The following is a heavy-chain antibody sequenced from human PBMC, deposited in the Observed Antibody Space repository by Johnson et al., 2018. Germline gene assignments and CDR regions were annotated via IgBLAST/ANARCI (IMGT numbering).Heavy chain of an antibody. D-gene: IGHD2-2*01. J-gene: IGHJ6*02. CDR1: GYTFTSYD. CDR2: MNPNSGNT. Sequence: QVQLVQSGAEVKKPGASVKVSCKASGYTFTSYDINWVRQATGQGLEWMGWMNPNSGNTGYAQKFQGRVTMTRNTSISTAYMELSSLRSEDTAGDYCARGRSTSWRVGWYYYYGMDVWGQGTTVTVSS. V-gene: IGHV1-8*01. CDR3: ARGRSTSWRVGWYYYYGMDV.